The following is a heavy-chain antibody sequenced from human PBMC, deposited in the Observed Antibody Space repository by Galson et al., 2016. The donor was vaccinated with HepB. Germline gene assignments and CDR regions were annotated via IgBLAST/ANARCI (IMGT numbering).Heavy chain of an antibody. Sequence: SVKVSCKASGYTFINYGISWVRQAPGQGLEWMGWISASKGNTNYAQKFQGRLTVTTDTSTRTAYMELRNLRSDDTAVYYCARDRDHGLDNWGQGTMVTVSS. J-gene: IGHJ3*02. D-gene: IGHD2-8*01. V-gene: IGHV1-18*04. CDR2: ISASKGNT. CDR1: GYTFINYG. CDR3: ARDRDHGLDN.